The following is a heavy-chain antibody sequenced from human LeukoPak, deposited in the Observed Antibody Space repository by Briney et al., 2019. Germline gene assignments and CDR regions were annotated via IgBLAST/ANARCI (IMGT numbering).Heavy chain of an antibody. D-gene: IGHD5-24*01. V-gene: IGHV3-15*01. CDR2: IKSKTDGGTT. CDR3: TTDPAYGDGYGVPGW. Sequence: GGSLRLSCAASGFTFSNAWMSWVRQAPGKGLEWVGRIKSKTDGGTTDYAAPVKGRFTISRDDSKNTLYLQMNSLKTEDTAVYYCTTDPAYGDGYGVPGWWGQGTLVTVSS. CDR1: GFTFSNAW. J-gene: IGHJ4*02.